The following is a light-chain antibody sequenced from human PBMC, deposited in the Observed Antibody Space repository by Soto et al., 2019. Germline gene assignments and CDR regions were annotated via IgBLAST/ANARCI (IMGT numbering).Light chain of an antibody. CDR3: LQYKRYPRT. Sequence: DIQMTQSPSAMSASVGDRVTITCRASQDISNYLAWFQQKPGKVPKRLIYGASSLQSGVPPRFSGGGSGTEFTLTISSLQPEDFATYYCLQYKRYPRTFGQGTMLEIK. J-gene: IGKJ2*01. CDR1: QDISNY. CDR2: GAS. V-gene: IGKV1-17*03.